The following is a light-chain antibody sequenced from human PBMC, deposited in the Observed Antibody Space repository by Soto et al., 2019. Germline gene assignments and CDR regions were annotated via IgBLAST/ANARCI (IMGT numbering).Light chain of an antibody. J-gene: IGLJ2*01. Sequence: QSALTQPPSASGSPGQSVTISCTGTISDIGTYYYVSWYQQHPGKAPKLIIYEVSERPSGVPDRFSGSKSGNTASLTVSGLHAEEEAHYYCSSYAGTKTLVFGGGTKLTVL. V-gene: IGLV2-8*01. CDR2: EVS. CDR3: SSYAGTKTLV. CDR1: ISDIGTYYY.